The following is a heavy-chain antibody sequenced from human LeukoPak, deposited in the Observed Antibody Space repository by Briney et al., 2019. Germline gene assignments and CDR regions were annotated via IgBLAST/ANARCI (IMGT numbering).Heavy chain of an antibody. V-gene: IGHV1-69*04. D-gene: IGHD2-15*01. CDR1: GGTFSSYA. Sequence: AASVKVSCKASGGTFSSYAISWVRQAPGQGLEWMGRIIPILGIANYAQKFQGRVTITADKSTSTAYMELSSLRSEDTAVYYCARAPPRCSGGSCYTYGMDVWGQGTTVPVSS. CDR2: IIPILGIA. CDR3: ARAPPRCSGGSCYTYGMDV. J-gene: IGHJ6*02.